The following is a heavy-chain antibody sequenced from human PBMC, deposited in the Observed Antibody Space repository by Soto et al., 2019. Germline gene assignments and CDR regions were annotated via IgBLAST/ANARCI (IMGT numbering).Heavy chain of an antibody. Sequence: GGSLRLSCAASGFTFSSYAMSWVRQAPGKGLEWVSAISGSGGSTYYADSVKGRFTISRDNSKNTLYLQMNSLRAEDTAVYYCAKDRSHYYDSSGYYYLNYFDYWGQGTLVTVSS. CDR3: AKDRSHYYDSSGYYYLNYFDY. J-gene: IGHJ4*02. D-gene: IGHD3-22*01. V-gene: IGHV3-23*01. CDR2: ISGSGGST. CDR1: GFTFSSYA.